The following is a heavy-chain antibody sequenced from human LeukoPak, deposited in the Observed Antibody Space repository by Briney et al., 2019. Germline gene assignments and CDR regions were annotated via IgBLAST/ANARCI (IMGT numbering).Heavy chain of an antibody. CDR2: IGTAGDT. Sequence: GGSLRLSCAASGFTFSSYDMHWVRQATGKGLEWVSAIGTAGDTYYPGSVKGRFTISRENAKNSLYLQMNSLRAGDTAVYYCAREGVPGALDYWGQGTLVTASS. V-gene: IGHV3-13*04. D-gene: IGHD4/OR15-4a*01. CDR1: GFTFSSYD. CDR3: AREGVPGALDY. J-gene: IGHJ4*02.